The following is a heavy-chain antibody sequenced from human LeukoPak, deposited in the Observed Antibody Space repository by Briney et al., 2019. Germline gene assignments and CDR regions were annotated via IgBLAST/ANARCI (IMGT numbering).Heavy chain of an antibody. J-gene: IGHJ4*02. CDR2: ISSSSSTI. CDR3: ARSAYRTPAFFDY. CDR1: GFTFSSYS. D-gene: IGHD1-26*01. V-gene: IGHV3-48*04. Sequence: SGGSLRLSCAASGFTFSSYSMNWVRQAPGKGLEWVSYISSSSSTIYYADSVKGRFTISRDNAKNSLYLQMNSLRAEDTAVYYCARSAYRTPAFFDYWGQGTLVTVSS.